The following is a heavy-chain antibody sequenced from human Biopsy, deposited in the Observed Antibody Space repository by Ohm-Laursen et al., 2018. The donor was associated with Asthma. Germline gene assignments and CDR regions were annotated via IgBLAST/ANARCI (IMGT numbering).Heavy chain of an antibody. D-gene: IGHD6-13*01. V-gene: IGHV4-39*01. Sequence: SETLSLTCSLSSGSGGYMRSGNYYWGWIRQPPGKGLEGIGSIYYRGTTYYNPSLESRVTVSAAPSKNQFSLNLTSVTAADTAVYYCVRGSSSWHHGPFHYYYGLDVWGQGTTATVSS. CDR3: VRGSSSWHHGPFHYYYGLDV. CDR2: IYYRGTT. J-gene: IGHJ6*02. CDR1: SGSGGYMRSGNYY.